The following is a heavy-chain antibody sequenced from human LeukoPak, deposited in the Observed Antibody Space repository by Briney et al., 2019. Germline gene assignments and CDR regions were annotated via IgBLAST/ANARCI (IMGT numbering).Heavy chain of an antibody. CDR2: IHPSGML. V-gene: IGHV4-31*03. J-gene: IGHJ4*02. CDR1: GASFNSDDQC. Sequence: SEALSLTCTVSGASFNSDDQCWNWIRQSPGKGLEWIGSIHPSGMLYNNPSLESRVTMSRDTSKNQFSLNLNSVTAADTAVYFCSRGLDSRKLGYWGQGILVTVSS. CDR3: SRGLDSRKLGY. D-gene: IGHD3-22*01.